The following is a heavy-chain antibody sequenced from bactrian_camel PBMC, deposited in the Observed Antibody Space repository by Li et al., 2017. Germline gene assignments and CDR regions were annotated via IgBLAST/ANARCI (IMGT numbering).Heavy chain of an antibody. V-gene: IGHV3S1*01. CDR1: GYTYNRNC. J-gene: IGHJ4*01. CDR3: AADHTVWVGCRDNY. D-gene: IGHD5*01. CDR2: IATGSGNT. Sequence: QVQLVESGGGSVEPGGSLRFSCAASGYTYNRNCMAWFRQAPGKEREGVARIATGSGNTYYADSVKGRFTISQDNAKNTVYLQMNSLKPEDRAVYYCAADHTVWVGCRDNYWGQGTQVTVSS.